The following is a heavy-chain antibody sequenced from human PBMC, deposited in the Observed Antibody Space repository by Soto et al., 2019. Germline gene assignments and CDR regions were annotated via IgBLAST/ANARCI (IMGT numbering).Heavy chain of an antibody. J-gene: IGHJ6*02. Sequence: GESLKISCNGSGYNFTTYWIVWVRQMPGKGLEWMGVIYPGDSDTRYSPSFQGQVTISADKSISAAYLQWSSLKASDSAMYYCARLSIIDHGMDVWGQGTKVTVSS. CDR2: IYPGDSDT. V-gene: IGHV5-51*01. CDR1: GYNFTTYW. CDR3: ARLSIIDHGMDV. D-gene: IGHD3-16*02.